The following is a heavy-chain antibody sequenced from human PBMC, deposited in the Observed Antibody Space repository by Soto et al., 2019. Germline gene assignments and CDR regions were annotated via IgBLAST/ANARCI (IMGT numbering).Heavy chain of an antibody. V-gene: IGHV3-23*01. J-gene: IGHJ4*02. D-gene: IGHD3-16*02. CDR2: ISGSGGST. CDR1: GFTFSSYA. CDR3: AKDRDYVWGSYRSPFDY. Sequence: EGSLRLSCAASGFTFSSYAMSWVRQAPGKGLEWVSAISGSGGSTYYADSVKGRFTISRDNSKNTLYLQMNSLRAEDTAVYYCAKDRDYVWGSYRSPFDYWGQGTLVTVSS.